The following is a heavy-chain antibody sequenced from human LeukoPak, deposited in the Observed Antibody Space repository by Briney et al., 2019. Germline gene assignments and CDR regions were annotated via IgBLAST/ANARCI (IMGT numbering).Heavy chain of an antibody. V-gene: IGHV3-21*01. CDR1: GFTFSSYS. Sequence: GSLRLSCAASGFTFSSYSMNWVRQAPGKGLEWVSSISSSSSYIYYADSVKGRFTISRDNAKNSLYLQMNSLRAEDTAVYYCARVTMVRGIDYWGQGTLVTVSS. D-gene: IGHD3-10*01. J-gene: IGHJ4*02. CDR3: ARVTMVRGIDY. CDR2: ISSSSSYI.